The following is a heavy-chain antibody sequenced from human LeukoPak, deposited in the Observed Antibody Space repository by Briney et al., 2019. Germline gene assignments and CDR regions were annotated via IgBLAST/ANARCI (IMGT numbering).Heavy chain of an antibody. CDR1: GFTFSSYW. CDR3: ATFRFLGT. CDR2: IKPGGNEK. J-gene: IGHJ3*01. D-gene: IGHD3-3*01. Sequence: PGGSLRLSCAASGFTFSSYWMTWVRQGPGKGLEWVANIKPGGNEKYYVDSVKGRFTISRDNVKNSLYPQMNSLRAEDTAIYYCATFRFLGTWGQGTMVTVSP. V-gene: IGHV3-7*03.